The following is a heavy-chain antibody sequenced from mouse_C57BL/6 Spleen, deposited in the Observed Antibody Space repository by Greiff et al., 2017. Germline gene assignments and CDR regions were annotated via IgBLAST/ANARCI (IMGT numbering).Heavy chain of an antibody. CDR3: ARLEYYYGSSYDY. CDR1: GYTFTSYW. J-gene: IGHJ2*01. V-gene: IGHV1-52*01. D-gene: IGHD1-1*01. Sequence: QVQLQQPGAELVRPGSSVKLSCKASGYTFTSYWMHWVKQRPIQGLEWIGNIDPSDSDTHYNQKFKDKATLTVDKSSSTAYMQLSSLTSEDSAVYYCARLEYYYGSSYDYWGQGTTLTVSS. CDR2: IDPSDSDT.